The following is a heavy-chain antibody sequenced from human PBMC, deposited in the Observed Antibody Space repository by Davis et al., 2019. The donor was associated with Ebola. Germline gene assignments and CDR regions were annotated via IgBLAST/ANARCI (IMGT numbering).Heavy chain of an antibody. CDR3: ARDLSCSSTSCYADNWFDP. CDR1: GFTFSDYY. Sequence: GGSLRLSCAASGFTFSDYYMSWIRQAPGKGLEWVSYISSSGSTIYYADSVKGRFTISRDNAKNSLYLQMNSLRAEDTAVYYCARDLSCSSTSCYADNWFDPWGQGTLVTVSS. V-gene: IGHV3-11*01. CDR2: ISSSGSTI. J-gene: IGHJ5*02. D-gene: IGHD2-2*01.